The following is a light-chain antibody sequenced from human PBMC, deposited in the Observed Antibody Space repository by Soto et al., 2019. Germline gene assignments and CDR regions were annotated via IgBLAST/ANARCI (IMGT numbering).Light chain of an antibody. CDR2: SNN. V-gene: IGLV1-44*01. CDR1: SSNIGSNT. Sequence: QPVLTQPPSASGTPGQRVTISCSGSSSNIGSNTVNWYQQLPGTAPKLLIYSNNQRPSGVPDRFSGSKSGTSASLAISGLQSEDEADYYCAAWDESLNGVVFGGGTKLTVL. J-gene: IGLJ2*01. CDR3: AAWDESLNGVV.